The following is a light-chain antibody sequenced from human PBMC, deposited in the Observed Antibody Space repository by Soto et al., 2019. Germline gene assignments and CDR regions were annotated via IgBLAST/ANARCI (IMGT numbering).Light chain of an antibody. J-gene: IGKJ5*01. CDR2: AAS. Sequence: IAMTHSPATLSVSPCEGAALSWSASQSVSSYLARYQQKPGQAPRLLNYAASNRATGLPGRFSGSGSGTDFTLTISRLEPEDFAVYYCQHSSNWPITFGQGTLLEV. CDR1: QSVSSY. V-gene: IGKV3-11*01. CDR3: QHSSNWPIT.